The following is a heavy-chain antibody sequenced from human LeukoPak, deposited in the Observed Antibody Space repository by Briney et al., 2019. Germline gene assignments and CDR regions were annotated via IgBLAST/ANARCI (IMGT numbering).Heavy chain of an antibody. CDR2: IYCSGST. J-gene: IGHJ6*02. CDR3: ARPHYYGSGSYYKGGDYYYYGMDV. V-gene: IGHV4-39*07. D-gene: IGHD3-10*01. CDR1: GGSISSSSYY. Sequence: PSETLSLTCTVSGGSISSSSYYWGWIRQPPGKGLEWIGRIYCSGSTYYNPSLQSRVTISVDTSKNQFSLKLSSVTAADTAVYYCARPHYYGSGSYYKGGDYYYYGMDVWGQGTTVTVSS.